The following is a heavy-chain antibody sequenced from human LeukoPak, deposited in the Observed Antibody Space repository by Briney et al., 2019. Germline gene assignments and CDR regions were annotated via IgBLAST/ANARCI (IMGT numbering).Heavy chain of an antibody. J-gene: IGHJ4*02. Sequence: GGSLRLSCEASGFTSSSHWMHWVRQVPGKWLVWVARIRGDENEIDYADSVKGRFTISRDNAKNTLYLQMNSLRVEDTAVYFCARGHVPGSTRHWDFWGQGTLVTVSS. D-gene: IGHD3-10*01. CDR3: ARGHVPGSTRHWDF. CDR2: IRGDENEI. V-gene: IGHV3-74*01. CDR1: GFTSSSHW.